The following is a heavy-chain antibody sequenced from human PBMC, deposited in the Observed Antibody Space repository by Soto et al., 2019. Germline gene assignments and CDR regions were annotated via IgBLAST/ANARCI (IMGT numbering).Heavy chain of an antibody. J-gene: IGHJ5*02. V-gene: IGHV3-30*18. CDR2: ISHDGSFK. Sequence: QVQLVESGGGVVQPGRSLRLSCAASGFSFSSHGMHWVRQAPGRGLEWVAVISHDGSFKSYADSLRGRFTVSRDNSKNTLYLQIHSLRPEHTAVYYCAKLEGSVPVDGDWFDPWGQGTLVTVSS. CDR3: AKLEGSVPVDGDWFDP. D-gene: IGHD6-19*01. CDR1: GFSFSSHG.